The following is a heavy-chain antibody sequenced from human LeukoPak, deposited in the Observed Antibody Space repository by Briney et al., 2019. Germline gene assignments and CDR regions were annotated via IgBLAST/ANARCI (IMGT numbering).Heavy chain of an antibody. CDR3: ARVMRRDGYNRPLDY. Sequence: ASVKVSCKASGYTFTSYGISLVRQAPGQGLEWMGWISTYNGNTNYAQNLKGRVTMTTDTSTSTAYMELRSLRSDDTAVYYCARVMRRDGYNRPLDYWGQGTLVTVSS. J-gene: IGHJ4*02. CDR2: ISTYNGNT. V-gene: IGHV1-18*01. CDR1: GYTFTSYG. D-gene: IGHD5-24*01.